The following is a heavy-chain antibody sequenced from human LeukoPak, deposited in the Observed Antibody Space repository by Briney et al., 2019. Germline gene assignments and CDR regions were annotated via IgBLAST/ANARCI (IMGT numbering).Heavy chain of an antibody. J-gene: IGHJ3*02. Sequence: SETQSLTCTVSGGSISSGDYYWSWIRQPPGKGLEWIGYIYYSGSTYCNPSLKSRVTISVDTSKNQFSLKLSSVTAADTAVYYCARVGVSKDPPGAFDIWGQGTMVTVSS. CDR3: ARVGVSKDPPGAFDI. V-gene: IGHV4-30-4*01. CDR2: IYYSGST. CDR1: GGSISSGDYY. D-gene: IGHD2-15*01.